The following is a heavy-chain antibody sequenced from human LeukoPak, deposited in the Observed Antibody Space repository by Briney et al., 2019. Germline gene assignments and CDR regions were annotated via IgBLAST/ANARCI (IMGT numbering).Heavy chain of an antibody. CDR1: GGTFSSYA. D-gene: IGHD3-22*01. CDR2: IIPIFGTA. Sequence: GASVKVSCNASGGTFSSYAINWVRQAPGHGLEWMGRIIPIFGTANYAQKFQGRVTITTDESTSTAYMELSSLRSEDTAVYYCARADYYDSSGYFRFGYWGQGTLVTVSS. J-gene: IGHJ4*02. V-gene: IGHV1-69*05. CDR3: ARADYYDSSGYFRFGY.